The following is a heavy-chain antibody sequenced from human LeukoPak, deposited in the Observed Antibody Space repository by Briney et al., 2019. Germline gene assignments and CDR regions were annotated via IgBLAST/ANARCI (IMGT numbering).Heavy chain of an antibody. D-gene: IGHD3-22*01. CDR3: ARSSGYYFPFDY. CDR1: GGTFSSYA. V-gene: IGHV1-8*03. J-gene: IGHJ4*02. CDR2: MNPNSGNT. Sequence: ASVKVSCKASGGTFSSYAINWVRQATGQGLEWMGWMNPNSGNTGYAQKFQGRVTITRNTSISTAYMELSSLRSEDTAVYYCARSSGYYFPFDYWGQGTLVTVSS.